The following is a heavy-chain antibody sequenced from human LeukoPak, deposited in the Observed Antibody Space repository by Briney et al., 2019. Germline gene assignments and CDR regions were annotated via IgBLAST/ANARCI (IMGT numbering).Heavy chain of an antibody. Sequence: GGSLRLSCAASGFTVNGNYMSWVRQAPGKGLEWVSVIYSDGGTYYSDYVKGRFTISRDYSRNTLYLQMSSLRVEDTAVYYCAKSYFDYWGQGTLVTVSS. CDR3: AKSYFDY. CDR1: GFTVNGNY. V-gene: IGHV3-53*01. CDR2: IYSDGGT. J-gene: IGHJ4*02.